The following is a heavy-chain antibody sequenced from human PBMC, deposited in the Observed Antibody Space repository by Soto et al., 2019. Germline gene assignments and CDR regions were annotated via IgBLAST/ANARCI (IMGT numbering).Heavy chain of an antibody. Sequence: GGSLRLSCAASGFTSTFGVHWVRQAPGKGLEWVTFISYDGLTKYYADSVKGRFTISRENSKNTIYLQMSSLRPGDSAVYFCVRDSGGAYYYAMDVWGQGTTVTVSS. D-gene: IGHD3-10*01. CDR3: VRDSGGAYYYAMDV. J-gene: IGHJ6*02. V-gene: IGHV3-30*03. CDR2: ISYDGLTK. CDR1: GFTSTFG.